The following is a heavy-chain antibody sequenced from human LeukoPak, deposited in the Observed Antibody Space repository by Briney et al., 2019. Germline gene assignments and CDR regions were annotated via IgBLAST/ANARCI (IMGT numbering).Heavy chain of an antibody. CDR2: ISYDGSNK. Sequence: GRSLRLSCAASGFTFSSYGMDWVRQAPGKGLEWVAVISYDGSNKYYTDSVKGRFTISRDNSKNSLYLQMNSLRAEDTAVYYCARDPGRIAAVFPFDPWGQGTLVTVSS. D-gene: IGHD6-13*01. V-gene: IGHV3-30*03. CDR3: ARDPGRIAAVFPFDP. CDR1: GFTFSSYG. J-gene: IGHJ5*02.